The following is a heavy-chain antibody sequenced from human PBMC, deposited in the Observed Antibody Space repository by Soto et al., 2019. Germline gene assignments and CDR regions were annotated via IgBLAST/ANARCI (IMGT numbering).Heavy chain of an antibody. CDR3: ARGYVRNFDY. J-gene: IGHJ4*02. CDR1: GASFSGYY. D-gene: IGHD3-10*02. V-gene: IGHV4-34*01. CDR2: INHSGST. Sequence: QVQLQQWGAGLLKPSETLSLTCAVYGASFSGYYWSWIRQPPGKGLEWIGEINHSGSTNYNPSLKSRVTISVDTSKNQFSLKLSSVTAADTAVYYCARGYVRNFDYWGQGTLVTVSS.